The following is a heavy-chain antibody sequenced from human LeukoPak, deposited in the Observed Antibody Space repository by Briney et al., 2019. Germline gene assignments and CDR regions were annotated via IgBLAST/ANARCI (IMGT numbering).Heavy chain of an antibody. J-gene: IGHJ4*02. Sequence: GGSRRLSCAASGFTFSSYSMNWVRQAPGKGLEWVSYISSSSSTIYYAGSVKGRFTISRDNAKNSLYLQMNSLRDEDTAVYYCARAGLGYGGHFDYWGQGTLVTVSS. CDR3: ARAGLGYGGHFDY. D-gene: IGHD4-23*01. CDR1: GFTFSSYS. V-gene: IGHV3-48*02. CDR2: ISSSSSTI.